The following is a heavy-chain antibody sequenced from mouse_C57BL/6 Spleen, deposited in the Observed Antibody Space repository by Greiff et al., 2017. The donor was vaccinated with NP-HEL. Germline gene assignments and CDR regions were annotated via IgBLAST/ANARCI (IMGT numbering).Heavy chain of an antibody. CDR3: ASLLRYAMDY. J-gene: IGHJ4*01. V-gene: IGHV2-2*01. Sequence: QVQLQQSGPGLVQPSQSLSITCTVSGFSLTSYGVHWVRQSPGKGLEWLGVIWSGGSTDYTAAFISRLSIIKDNSKSQVFFKMISLQADDTAIYYCASLLRYAMDYWGQGTSVTVSS. CDR2: IWSGGST. D-gene: IGHD1-1*01. CDR1: GFSLTSYG.